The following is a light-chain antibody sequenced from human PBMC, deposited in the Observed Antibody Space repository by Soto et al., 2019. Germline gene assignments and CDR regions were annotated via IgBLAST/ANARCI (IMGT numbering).Light chain of an antibody. CDR3: ATWDEGLNGWV. J-gene: IGLJ3*02. CDR1: SSNIGSNA. Sequence: QAVVTQPPSASGTPGQRVTLSCSGRSSNIGSNAVNWYRQFPGRAPKVLIYNNNERPSGVPDRFSGSKSGTSASLAISGLQSDDEADYYCATWDEGLNGWVFGGGTKFTVL. V-gene: IGLV1-44*01. CDR2: NNN.